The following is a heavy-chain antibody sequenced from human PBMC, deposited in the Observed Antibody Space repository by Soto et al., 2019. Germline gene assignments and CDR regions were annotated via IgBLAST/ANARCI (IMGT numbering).Heavy chain of an antibody. CDR1: GYSFRSYG. CDR3: GRSSSMLGAGWSDS. D-gene: IGHD2-8*01. J-gene: IGHJ5*01. Sequence: GPGVKKSGASVKVSCKASGYSFRSYGINWVRQPPGQGLEWIGWVSGYNYNTKYAQKLQGRITVTTDTSTNTAYMELRSLRSDDTAVYYCGRSSSMLGAGWSDSWGRGTLVTVSS. CDR2: VSGYNYNT. V-gene: IGHV1-18*01.